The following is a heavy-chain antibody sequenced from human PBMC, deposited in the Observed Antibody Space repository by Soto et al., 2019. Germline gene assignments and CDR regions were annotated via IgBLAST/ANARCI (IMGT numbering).Heavy chain of an antibody. V-gene: IGHV3-30*18. Sequence: PGGSLRLSCAASGFTFSSYGMHWVRQAPGKGLEWVAVISYDGSNKYYADSVKGRFTISRDNSKNTLYLQMNSLRAEDTAVYYCAKDFFWSGYCFRWDYTETRYYYYGMDVWGQGTTVTVSS. CDR3: AKDFFWSGYCFRWDYTETRYYYYGMDV. J-gene: IGHJ6*02. CDR1: GFTFSSYG. CDR2: ISYDGSNK. D-gene: IGHD3-3*01.